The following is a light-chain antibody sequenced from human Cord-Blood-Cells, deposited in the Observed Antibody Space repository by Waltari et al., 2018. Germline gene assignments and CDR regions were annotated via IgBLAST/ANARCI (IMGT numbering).Light chain of an antibody. V-gene: IGKV1-39*01. J-gene: IGKJ1*01. CDR1: QSISIY. CDR3: QQSYSTPPT. Sequence: DIQMTQSPSSLSASVGDRVTITCRASQSISIYLNWYPQNPGKAPKLLIYAASSLQSGVPSRFSGSGSGTDFTLTISSLQPEDFATYYCQQSYSTPPTFGQGTKVEIK. CDR2: AAS.